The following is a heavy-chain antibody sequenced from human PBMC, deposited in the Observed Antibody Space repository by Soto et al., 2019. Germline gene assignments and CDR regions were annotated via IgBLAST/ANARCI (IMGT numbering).Heavy chain of an antibody. CDR1: GGTFSSYA. V-gene: IGHV1-69*01. J-gene: IGHJ5*02. CDR2: LIPIFGTA. CDR3: ARVTYYYDSSGYYYNWFDP. Sequence: QVQLVQSGAEVKKPGSSVKVSCKASGGTFSSYAISCVRQAPGQGLEWMGGLIPIFGTANYAQKFQGRVTITADESTSTAYMELSSLRSEDTAVYYCARVTYYYDSSGYYYNWFDPWGQGTLVTVSS. D-gene: IGHD3-22*01.